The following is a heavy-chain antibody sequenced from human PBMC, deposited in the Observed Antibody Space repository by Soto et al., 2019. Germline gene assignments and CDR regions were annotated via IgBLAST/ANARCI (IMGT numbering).Heavy chain of an antibody. D-gene: IGHD6-19*01. CDR1: SGSIFSSNW. Sequence: QVQLQESGPGLVKPSGTLSLTCAVSSGSIFSSNWWSWVRQPPGKGLEWIGETRNSGGANYNPSLQSRVAISVDRSKNHFFLELRSVSAADTAVCYCASHLVMAGTRGFDHWGLGTLVTVSS. CDR2: TRNSGGA. V-gene: IGHV4-4*02. CDR3: ASHLVMAGTRGFDH. J-gene: IGHJ4*02.